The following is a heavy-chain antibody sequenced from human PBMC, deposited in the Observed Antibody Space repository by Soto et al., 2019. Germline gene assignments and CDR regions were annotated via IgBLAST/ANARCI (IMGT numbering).Heavy chain of an antibody. CDR1: GFTFSSYT. D-gene: IGHD4-17*01. Sequence: GGSLRLSCAASGFTFSSYTMNWVRQAPGRGLEWVSSIGTSSSYIYYADSVKGRFTISRDNAKNSLFLQMNSLRADDTAVYYCARDSVRDYLYYYYGMDVWGQGTAVTVSS. CDR2: IGTSSSYI. V-gene: IGHV3-21*01. CDR3: ARDSVRDYLYYYYGMDV. J-gene: IGHJ6*02.